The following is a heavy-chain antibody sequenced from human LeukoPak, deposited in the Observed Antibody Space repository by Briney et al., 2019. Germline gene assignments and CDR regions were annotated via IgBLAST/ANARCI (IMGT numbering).Heavy chain of an antibody. CDR1: GGTFSSYA. Sequence: SVKVSCKASGGTFSSYAISWVRQAPGQGLEWMGGIIPIFGTANYAQKFQGRVTITADESTSTAYVELSSLRSEDTAVYYCARDGYYYDSSGYYFDYWGQGTLVTVSS. D-gene: IGHD3-22*01. J-gene: IGHJ4*02. CDR2: IIPIFGTA. CDR3: ARDGYYYDSSGYYFDY. V-gene: IGHV1-69*01.